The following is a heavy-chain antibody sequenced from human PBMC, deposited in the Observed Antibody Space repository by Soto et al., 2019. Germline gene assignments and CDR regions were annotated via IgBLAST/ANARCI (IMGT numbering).Heavy chain of an antibody. CDR1: GFSLSTSW. J-gene: IGHJ6*02. CDR3: AKDRSYCISNTCYGGPGYYHYYGMAV. D-gene: IGHD2-2*01. Sequence: GGSLRLSCAASGFSLSTSWMSWVRQAPGKGLEWVANINHDGSEEYYVDSVKGRFTISRDNAKSTLFLQMDSLRGEDTGVYFCAKDRSYCISNTCYGGPGYYHYYGMAVWGPGTTVTVSS. V-gene: IGHV3-7*01. CDR2: INHDGSEE.